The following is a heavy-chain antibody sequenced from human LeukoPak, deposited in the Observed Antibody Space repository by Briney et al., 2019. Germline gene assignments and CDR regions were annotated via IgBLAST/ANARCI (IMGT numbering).Heavy chain of an antibody. Sequence: GGSLRLSCAASGFSFSSYAMSWVRQAPGKRLEWVSVVTGGGGDTYYADSVKGRFTISRDNSKNMLYLQMNSLRAEDAAVYYCAEAIWASTVGAAGIFFDYWGQGILVIVSS. V-gene: IGHV3-23*01. CDR1: GFSFSSYA. CDR2: VTGGGGDT. D-gene: IGHD1-26*01. J-gene: IGHJ4*02. CDR3: AEAIWASTVGAAGIFFDY.